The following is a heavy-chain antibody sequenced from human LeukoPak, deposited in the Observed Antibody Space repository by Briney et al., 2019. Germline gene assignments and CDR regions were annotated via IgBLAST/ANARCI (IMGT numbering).Heavy chain of an antibody. CDR2: INPNSGGT. D-gene: IGHD3-16*01. J-gene: IGHJ4*02. V-gene: IGHV1-2*02. CDR3: ARVAAFGGVPGDY. CDR1: GYTFTGYY. Sequence: ASVKVSCKASGYTFTGYYMHWVRQAPGQGLEWMGWINPNSGGTNYAQKLQGRVTMTTDTSTSTAYMELRSLRSDDTAVYYCARVAAFGGVPGDYWGQGTLVTVSS.